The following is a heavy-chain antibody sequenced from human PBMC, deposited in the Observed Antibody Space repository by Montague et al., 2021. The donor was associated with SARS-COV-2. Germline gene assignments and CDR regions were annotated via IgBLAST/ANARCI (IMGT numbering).Heavy chain of an antibody. CDR2: FSLNGST. CDR1: GSCNSSSY. Sequence: SETLSLTCSVLGSCNSSSYRNCTRLNSGHGIESIAYFSLNGSTHRNPALKSRVTISVDPSRNQFYLDVNSVTAADTAVYYCARLQGGRRLMDYWGQETLVTVPS. CDR3: ARLQGGRRLMDY. D-gene: IGHD5-12*01. V-gene: IGHV4-59*01. J-gene: IGHJ4*02.